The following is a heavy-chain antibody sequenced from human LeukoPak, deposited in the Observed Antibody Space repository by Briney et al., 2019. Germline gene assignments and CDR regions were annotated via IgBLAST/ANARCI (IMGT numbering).Heavy chain of an antibody. J-gene: IGHJ6*02. CDR3: AKDRGAAAGTSRYGMDV. V-gene: IGHV3-30*18. Sequence: QPGRSLRLSCAGSGYTFSSYGMHWVRQVRQAPGKGLEWVAVTSYDGSNKYYADSVKGRFTISRDNSKNTLYLQMNSLRVEDTAVYYCAKDRGAAAGTSRYGMDVWGQGTTVTVSS. CDR1: GYTFSSYG. D-gene: IGHD6-13*01. CDR2: TSYDGSNK.